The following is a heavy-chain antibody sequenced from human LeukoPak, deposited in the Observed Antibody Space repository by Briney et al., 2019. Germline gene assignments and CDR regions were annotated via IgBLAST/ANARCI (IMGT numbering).Heavy chain of an antibody. V-gene: IGHV3-30*04. CDR1: GFTFSSYA. D-gene: IGHD2-2*01. J-gene: IGHJ4*02. CDR2: ISYDGSNK. CDR3: AREGDDIVVVPAAMPCYFDY. Sequence: GGSLRLSCAASGFTFSSYAMHWARQAPGKGLEWVAVISYDGSNKYYADSVKGRFTISRDNSKNTLYLQMNSLRAEDTAVYYCAREGDDIVVVPAAMPCYFDYWGQGTLVTVSS.